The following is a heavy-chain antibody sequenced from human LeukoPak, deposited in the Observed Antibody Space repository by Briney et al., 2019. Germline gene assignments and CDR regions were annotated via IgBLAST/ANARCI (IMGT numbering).Heavy chain of an antibody. V-gene: IGHV3-23*01. D-gene: IGHD6-13*01. CDR3: AKDLHSNSWYYFDY. CDR1: GFTFSSYA. CDR2: IGGSGGRT. Sequence: GGSLRLSCAASGFTFSSYAMSWVRQAPGKGLEWVSTIGGSGGRTYYADSVKGRFTISRDNSKNTLYLQMNSLRAEDTAVYYGAKDLHSNSWYYFDYWGQGTLVTVSS. J-gene: IGHJ4*02.